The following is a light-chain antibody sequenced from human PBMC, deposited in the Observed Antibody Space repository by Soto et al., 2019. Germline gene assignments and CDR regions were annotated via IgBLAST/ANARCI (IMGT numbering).Light chain of an antibody. CDR3: QQYGSSVP. CDR1: QFVTSGH. CDR2: DAS. Sequence: EVVLSQSPGTLSVSSGEGATLSCRASQFVTSGHLAWYQQKPGQAPRLLIYDASTRATGIPDRFSGSGSGTDFSLTISRLEPEDFAVYYCQQYGSSVPFGQGTRLQIK. J-gene: IGKJ5*01. V-gene: IGKV3-20*01.